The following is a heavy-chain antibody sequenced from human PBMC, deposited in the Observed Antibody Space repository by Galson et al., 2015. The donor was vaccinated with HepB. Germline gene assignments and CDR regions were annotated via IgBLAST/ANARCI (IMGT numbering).Heavy chain of an antibody. V-gene: IGHV1-2*06. CDR1: GSTFTGYY. CDR3: ARDPPPPDCGGDCFMADDAFDI. D-gene: IGHD2-21*02. J-gene: IGHJ3*02. CDR2: INPNSGGT. Sequence: SVKVSCKASGSTFTGYYMHWVRQAPGQGLEWMGRINPNSGGTNYAQKFQGRVTMTRDTSISTAYMELSRLRSDDTAVYYCARDPPPPDCGGDCFMADDAFDIWGQGTMVTVSS.